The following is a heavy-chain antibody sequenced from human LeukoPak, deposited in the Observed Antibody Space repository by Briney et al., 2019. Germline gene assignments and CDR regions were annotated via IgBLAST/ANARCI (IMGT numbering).Heavy chain of an antibody. CDR2: TYYRSKWYN. CDR1: GDSVSSNSAA. CDR3: VRGNYVWGSYRTNWFDP. V-gene: IGHV6-1*01. Sequence: SQTLSLTCAISGDSVSSNSAARNWIRQSPSRGLEWLGRTYYRSKWYNDYAVSVKSRITINPDTSKNQFSLQLNSVTPEDTAVYYCVRGNYVWGSYRTNWFDPWGQGTLVTVSS. J-gene: IGHJ5*02. D-gene: IGHD3-16*02.